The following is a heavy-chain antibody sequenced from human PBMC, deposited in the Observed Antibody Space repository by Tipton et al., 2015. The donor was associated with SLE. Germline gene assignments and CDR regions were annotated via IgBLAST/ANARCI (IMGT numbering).Heavy chain of an antibody. D-gene: IGHD3-22*01. V-gene: IGHV1-18*01. CDR1: GYTFTTYG. CDR2: ISTYNGNT. J-gene: IGHJ3*02. Sequence: QSGPEVKKPGASVRVSYKASGYTFTTYGISWVRQAPGQGLEWMGWISTYNGNTNYAQKLQGRVTMTTDTSTRTAYMELSSLRSEDTAVYYCARDSSGRDDAFDIWGQGTMVTVSS. CDR3: ARDSSGRDDAFDI.